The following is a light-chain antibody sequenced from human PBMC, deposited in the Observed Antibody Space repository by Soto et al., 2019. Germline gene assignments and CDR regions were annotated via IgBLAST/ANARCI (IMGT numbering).Light chain of an antibody. CDR3: SLYTSSSTYV. Sequence: QSVLTQPPSVSGSPGQSVTISCTGTSSDVGSYNRVSWYQQPPGTAPKLMIYEVHNRPSGVPDRFSGSRSGNTASLTISGLQAEDEADYYCSLYTSSSTYVFGTGTKVTVL. V-gene: IGLV2-18*01. CDR2: EVH. CDR1: SSDVGSYNR. J-gene: IGLJ1*01.